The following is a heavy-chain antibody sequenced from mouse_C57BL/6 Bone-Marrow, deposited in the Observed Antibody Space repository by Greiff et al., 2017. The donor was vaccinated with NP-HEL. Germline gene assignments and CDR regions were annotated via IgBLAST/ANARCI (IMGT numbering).Heavy chain of an antibody. D-gene: IGHD3-2*02. J-gene: IGHJ4*01. CDR1: GFTFSDYY. V-gene: IGHV5-12*01. CDR2: ISNGGGST. Sequence: EVKLVESGGGLVQPGGSLKLSCAASGFTFSDYYMYWVRQTPEKRLEWVAYISNGGGSTYYPDTVKGRFTISRDNAKNTLYLQMSRLKSEDTAMYYGARGSGYVNYYAMDYWGQGTSVTVSS. CDR3: ARGSGYVNYYAMDY.